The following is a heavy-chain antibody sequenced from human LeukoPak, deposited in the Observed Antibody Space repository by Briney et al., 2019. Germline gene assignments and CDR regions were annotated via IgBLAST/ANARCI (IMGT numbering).Heavy chain of an antibody. J-gene: IGHJ5*02. CDR3: AHRRGVGYCSGGSCYSDGYNWFDP. CDR1: GFSLSTSGVG. Sequence: ASGPTLVNPTQTLTLTCTFSGFSLSTSGVGVGWIRQPPGKALEWLVLIYWDDDKRYSPSLKSRLTITKDTSKNQVVLTMTNMDPVDTAIYYCAHRRGVGYCSGGSCYSDGYNWFDPWGQGTLVTVSS. CDR2: IYWDDDK. V-gene: IGHV2-5*02. D-gene: IGHD2-15*01.